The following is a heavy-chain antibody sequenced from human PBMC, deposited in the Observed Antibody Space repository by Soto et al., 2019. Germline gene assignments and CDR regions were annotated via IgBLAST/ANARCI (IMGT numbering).Heavy chain of an antibody. J-gene: IGHJ5*02. Sequence: PSETLSLTCTVSGGSISSGGYYWSWIRQHPGKGLEWIGYIYYSGSTYYNPSLKSRVTISVDTSKNQFSLKLSSVTAADTAVYYCARGRRGPIFGVADNWFDPWGQGTRVTVSS. V-gene: IGHV4-31*03. CDR1: GGSISSGGYY. CDR3: ARGRRGPIFGVADNWFDP. D-gene: IGHD3-3*01. CDR2: IYYSGST.